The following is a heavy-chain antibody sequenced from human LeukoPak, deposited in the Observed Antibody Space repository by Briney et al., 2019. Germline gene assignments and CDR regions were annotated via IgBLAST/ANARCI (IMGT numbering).Heavy chain of an antibody. CDR1: GGSISSGSYY. CDR3: ARDRQGYCSGGSCPRNWFDP. J-gene: IGHJ5*02. D-gene: IGHD2-15*01. Sequence: SETLSLTCTVSGGSISSGSYYWSWIRQPAGKGLEWIGRIYTSGSTNCNPSLKSRVTMSVDTSKNQFSLKLSSVTAADTAVYYCARDRQGYCSGGSCPRNWFDPWGQGTLVTVSS. CDR2: IYTSGST. V-gene: IGHV4-61*02.